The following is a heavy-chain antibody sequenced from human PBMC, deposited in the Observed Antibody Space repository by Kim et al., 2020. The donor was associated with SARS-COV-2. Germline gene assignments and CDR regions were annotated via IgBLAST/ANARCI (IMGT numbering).Heavy chain of an antibody. V-gene: IGHV3-30*07. Sequence: ADSVKCRFTISRDNSKNTLYLQMTSLRAEDTAVYYCARDQSAGYSSSWNDYWGQGTLVTVSS. D-gene: IGHD6-13*01. J-gene: IGHJ4*02. CDR3: ARDQSAGYSSSWNDY.